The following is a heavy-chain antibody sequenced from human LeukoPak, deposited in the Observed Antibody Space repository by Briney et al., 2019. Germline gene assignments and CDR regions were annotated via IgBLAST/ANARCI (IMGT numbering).Heavy chain of an antibody. V-gene: IGHV1-69*05. CDR1: GGTFSSYA. CDR2: IIPIFGTS. Sequence: ASVKVSCKASGGTFSSYAISWVRQAPGQGLEWMARIIPIFGTSDYAQKFQGRVTITTDESTSTAFMELIGLRSEDTAVYYCTKDHEGYFDYWGQGSLVTVSS. J-gene: IGHJ4*02. CDR3: TKDHEGYFDY.